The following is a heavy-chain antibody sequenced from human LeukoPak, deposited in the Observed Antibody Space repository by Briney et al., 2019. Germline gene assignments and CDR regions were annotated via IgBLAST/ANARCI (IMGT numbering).Heavy chain of an antibody. CDR3: ARDGLYCTNGVCSSDI. Sequence: ASVKVSCKASGYTFTRHYMNWVRQAPGQGLEWMGRINPGSGATGYAQKFQGRVTMTRDTSTSTVYMELTSLRSADTAVYFCARDGLYCTNGVCSSDIWGQGTLVTVSS. J-gene: IGHJ3*02. D-gene: IGHD2-8*01. CDR1: GYTFTRHY. CDR2: INPGSGAT. V-gene: IGHV1-46*01.